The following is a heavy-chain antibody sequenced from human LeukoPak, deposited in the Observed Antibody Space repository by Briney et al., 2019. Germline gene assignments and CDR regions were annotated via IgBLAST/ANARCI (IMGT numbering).Heavy chain of an antibody. Sequence: PSETLSLTCTVSGDSMSSHYYYWGWLRQPPGKGLEWIGSIFYSGSTYYNPSLKSRVTISVDTSKNQFSLKLSSVTAADTAVYYCARETITMSSVLWGQGTLVTVSS. CDR2: IFYSGST. V-gene: IGHV4-39*07. CDR3: ARETITMSSVL. D-gene: IGHD3-10*02. J-gene: IGHJ4*02. CDR1: GDSMSSHYYY.